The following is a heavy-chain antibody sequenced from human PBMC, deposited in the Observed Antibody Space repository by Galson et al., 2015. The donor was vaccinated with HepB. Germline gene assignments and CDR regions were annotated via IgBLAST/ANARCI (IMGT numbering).Heavy chain of an antibody. D-gene: IGHD3-10*01. Sequence: SLRLSCAASGFTFSSYSMNWVRQAPGKGLEWVSSISSSSSYIYYADSVKGRFTISRDNAKNSLYLQMNSLRAEDTAVYYCARGPMVRGVMKGAFDIWGQGTMVTVSS. CDR1: GFTFSSYS. J-gene: IGHJ3*02. V-gene: IGHV3-21*01. CDR3: ARGPMVRGVMKGAFDI. CDR2: ISSSSSYI.